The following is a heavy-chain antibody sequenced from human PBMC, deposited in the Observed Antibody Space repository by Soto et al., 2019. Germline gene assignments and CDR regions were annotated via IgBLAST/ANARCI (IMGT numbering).Heavy chain of an antibody. CDR3: ARDLGYYDSSGPHLDY. Sequence: SVTLSVTCAVYGVSFSCYYWSWIRPPPGKGLEWIGEINHSGSTNYNPSLKSRVTISVDTSKNQFSLKLSSVTAADTAVYYCARDLGYYDSSGPHLDYWGQGTLVTVSS. CDR1: GVSFSCYY. V-gene: IGHV4-34*01. D-gene: IGHD3-22*01. J-gene: IGHJ4*02. CDR2: INHSGST.